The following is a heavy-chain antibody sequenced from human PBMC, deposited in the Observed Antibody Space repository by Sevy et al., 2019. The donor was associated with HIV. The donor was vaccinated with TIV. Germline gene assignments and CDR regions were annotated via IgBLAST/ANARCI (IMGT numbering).Heavy chain of an antibody. Sequence: GGPLRLSCTASGFTFDDYAMSWFRQAPGKGLEWVAFITRNSYEAYGGTAEYAASVKGRFIISRDDSKSVAYLQMNSLKSEDTAVYYCTRGLATADTPEYYFDYWGQGTLVTVSS. V-gene: IGHV3-49*03. D-gene: IGHD5-12*01. CDR1: GFTFDDYA. J-gene: IGHJ4*02. CDR2: ITRNSYEAYGGTA. CDR3: TRGLATADTPEYYFDY.